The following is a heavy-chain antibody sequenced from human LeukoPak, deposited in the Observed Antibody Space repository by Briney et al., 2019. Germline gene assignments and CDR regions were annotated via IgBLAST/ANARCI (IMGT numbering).Heavy chain of an antibody. V-gene: IGHV3-30*02. CDR2: IRYDGSNK. CDR1: GFTFSSYG. CDR3: ARDCGGDCYSDGVGAFDI. D-gene: IGHD2-21*02. Sequence: GGSLRLSCAASGFTFSSYGMHWVRQAPGKGLEWVAFIRYDGSNKYYADSVKGRFTISRDNSKNTLYLQMNSLRAEDTAVYYCARDCGGDCYSDGVGAFDIWGQGTMVTVSS. J-gene: IGHJ3*02.